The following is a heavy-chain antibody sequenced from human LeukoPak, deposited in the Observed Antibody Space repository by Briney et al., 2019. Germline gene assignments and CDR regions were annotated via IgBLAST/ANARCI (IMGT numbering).Heavy chain of an antibody. J-gene: IGHJ4*02. CDR1: GFTFSNYS. V-gene: IGHV3-7*01. CDR2: IKQDGRER. Sequence: GGSLRLSCAASGFTFSNYSMNWVRQAPGKGLEWVATIKQDGRERYYVDSVKGRFSISRDNARNSLYLQMNSLRAEDTAVYYCAREYSSDWPTRFDYWGQGTLVTVSS. CDR3: AREYSSDWPTRFDY. D-gene: IGHD6-19*01.